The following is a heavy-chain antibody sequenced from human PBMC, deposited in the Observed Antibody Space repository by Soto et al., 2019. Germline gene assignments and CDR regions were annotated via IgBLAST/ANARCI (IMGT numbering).Heavy chain of an antibody. D-gene: IGHD2-2*02. CDR1: GGPITGYH. CDR2: MFYSGSP. J-gene: IGHJ5*02. CDR3: GRRVYHRVDP. V-gene: IGHV4-59*01. Sequence: SETLSLTCTVSGGPITGYHWGWIRQSPEKGLEWIGYMFYSGSPNYNPSLESRVTISADTSKNQLSLILNSVTAADTAVYYCGRRVYHRVDPWGQGSLVTVSS.